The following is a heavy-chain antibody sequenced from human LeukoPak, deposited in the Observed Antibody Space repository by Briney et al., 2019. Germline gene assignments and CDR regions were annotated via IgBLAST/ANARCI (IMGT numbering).Heavy chain of an antibody. CDR3: AKVPITGYSSGWYLVYFDY. CDR1: GFTFSSYA. Sequence: GGSLRLSCAASGFTFSSYAMSWVRQAPGKGLEWVSAISGSGGSTYYADSVKGRLTISRDNSKNTLYLQMNSLRAEDTAVYYCAKVPITGYSSGWYLVYFDYWGQGPLVTVSS. V-gene: IGHV3-23*01. CDR2: ISGSGGST. D-gene: IGHD6-19*01. J-gene: IGHJ4*02.